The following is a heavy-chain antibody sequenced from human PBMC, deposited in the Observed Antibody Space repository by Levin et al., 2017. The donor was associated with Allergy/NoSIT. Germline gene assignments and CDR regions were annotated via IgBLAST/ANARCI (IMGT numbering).Heavy chain of an antibody. J-gene: IGHJ4*02. Sequence: GESLKISCAASGFTFSGSAMHWVRQASGKGLEWIGRIRSKAHSYATAYGASMKDRFTISRDDSKNTAYLQVNSLNTEDAAVYYCVRHVDGSSWLDWGQGTLVTASS. D-gene: IGHD6-13*01. CDR2: IRSKAHSYAT. CDR3: VRHVDGSSWLD. CDR1: GFTFSGSA. V-gene: IGHV3-73*01.